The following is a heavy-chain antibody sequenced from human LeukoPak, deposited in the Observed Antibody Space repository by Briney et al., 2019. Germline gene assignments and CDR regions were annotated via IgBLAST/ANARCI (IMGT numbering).Heavy chain of an antibody. Sequence: PSETLSLTCTVSGGSTSSYYWSWIRQPPGKGLEWIGYIHYSGSTDYNPSLKSRVTISVDMSKNQFSLKLTSVTAADTAVYYCARSFWGSGIDYWGQGTLVTVSS. CDR1: GGSTSSYY. CDR2: IHYSGST. V-gene: IGHV4-59*01. CDR3: ARSFWGSGIDY. J-gene: IGHJ4*02. D-gene: IGHD3-16*01.